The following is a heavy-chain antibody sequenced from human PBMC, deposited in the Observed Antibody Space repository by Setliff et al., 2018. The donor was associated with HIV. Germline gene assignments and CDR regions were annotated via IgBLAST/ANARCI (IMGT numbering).Heavy chain of an antibody. V-gene: IGHV3-23*01. CDR2: ITDSGA. CDR3: RIPPNGGRSFDV. D-gene: IGHD2-8*01. CDR1: VFTFTTYD. J-gene: IGHJ3*01. Sequence: GESLRLSCVASVFTFTTYDMTWVRQAPGKGLEWVSYITDSGAYYADSVKGRFTISRDTSKNTLYLQLNSLRAEDTAVYYCRIPPNGGRSFDVWGQGTMVTVSS.